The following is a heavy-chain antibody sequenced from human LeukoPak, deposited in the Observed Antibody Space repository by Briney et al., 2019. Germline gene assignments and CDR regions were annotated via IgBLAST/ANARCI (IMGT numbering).Heavy chain of an antibody. CDR3: ASSRWYETETAKWKYYFDY. CDR2: INHSGST. CDR1: GGSFSGYY. V-gene: IGHV4-34*01. Sequence: SETLSLTCAVYGGSFSGYYWSWIRQPPGKGLEWIGEINHSGSTNYNPSLKSRVTISVDTSKNRFSLKLSSVTAADTAVYYCASSRWYETETAKWKYYFDYWDQGTLVTVSS. J-gene: IGHJ4*02. D-gene: IGHD4-23*01.